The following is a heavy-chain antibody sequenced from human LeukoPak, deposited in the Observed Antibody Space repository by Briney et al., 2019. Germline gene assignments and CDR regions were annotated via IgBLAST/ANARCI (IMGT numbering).Heavy chain of an antibody. V-gene: IGHV4-59*08. D-gene: IGHD5-24*01. CDR1: GGSISSYY. CDR2: IYYSGST. Sequence: SETLSLTCTVSGGSISSYYWSWIRQPPGKGLEWIGYIYYSGSTNYNPSLRSRVTISVDTSKNQFSLKLSSVTAADTAVYYCARHFDRDGYKSNAFDIWGQGTMVTVSS. J-gene: IGHJ3*02. CDR3: ARHFDRDGYKSNAFDI.